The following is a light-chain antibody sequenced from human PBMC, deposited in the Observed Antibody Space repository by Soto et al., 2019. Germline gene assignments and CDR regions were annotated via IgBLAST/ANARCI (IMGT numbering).Light chain of an antibody. CDR3: QQYGSSPLYT. CDR2: GAS. J-gene: IGKJ2*01. CDR1: QSVSSNY. V-gene: IGKV3-20*01. Sequence: EFVLTQTPGTLSLSPGERATLSCRASQSVSSNYLAWYQQKPGQAPRLLIYGASSRATGIPDRFSGSGSGADFTLTISRREPEDFAVYYCQQYGSSPLYTFGQGTKLEIK.